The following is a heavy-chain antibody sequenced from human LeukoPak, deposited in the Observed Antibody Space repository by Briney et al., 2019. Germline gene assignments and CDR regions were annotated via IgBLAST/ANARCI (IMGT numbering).Heavy chain of an antibody. CDR2: ISGSTGST. D-gene: IGHD1-26*01. CDR1: GFTFSSYA. CDR3: AKDGERGSYSYFDY. J-gene: IGHJ4*02. V-gene: IGHV3-23*01. Sequence: RGSLRLSCAASGFTFSSYAMSWVRQAPGKGLEWVSAISGSTGSTYYADSVKGRFTISRDNSKNTLYLQMKSLRAEDTAVYYCAKDGERGSYSYFDYWGQGTLVTVSS.